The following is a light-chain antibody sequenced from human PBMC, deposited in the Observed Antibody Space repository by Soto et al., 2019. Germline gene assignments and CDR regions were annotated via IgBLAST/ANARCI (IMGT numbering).Light chain of an antibody. CDR1: TSNIGAPYD. V-gene: IGLV1-40*01. CDR2: GDN. J-gene: IGLJ1*01. CDR3: QSYEISLHNYV. Sequence: QSVLTQQLSVSGAPGQRVSISCTGSTSNIGAPYDVHWYQHLPGTAPKLLIYGDNNRPSGVPDRFSGSKSGTSASLAITRLQAEDDADYYCQSYEISLHNYVFGTGTKGTVL.